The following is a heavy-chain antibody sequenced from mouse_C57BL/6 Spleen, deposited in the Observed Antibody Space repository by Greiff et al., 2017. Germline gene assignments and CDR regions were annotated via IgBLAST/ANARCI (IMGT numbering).Heavy chain of an antibody. CDR1: GFSLTSYG. CDR3: AKQNDYGAYAMDY. Sequence: QVQLQQSGPGLVAPSQSLSITCTVSGFSLTSYGVDWVRQPPGKGLEWLGVILGGGSTNYNSALVSSLVIRKDNSTSKVFLNMNRLQTDDTAMVYCAKQNDYGAYAMDYWGQGTSVTVSS. CDR2: ILGGGST. J-gene: IGHJ4*01. V-gene: IGHV2-9*01. D-gene: IGHD2-4*01.